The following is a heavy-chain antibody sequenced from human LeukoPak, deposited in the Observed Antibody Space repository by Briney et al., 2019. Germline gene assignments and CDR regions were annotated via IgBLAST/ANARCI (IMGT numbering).Heavy chain of an antibody. Sequence: GGSLRLSCVASGFTFSSYWMTWVRHAPGKGLEWVANIKTDGSQIYYVDSVKGRFTISRDNAKNSLYLQMNSLRAEDTAVYYCAELGITIIGGVWGKGTTVTISS. J-gene: IGHJ6*04. CDR2: IKTDGSQI. CDR1: GFTFSSYW. D-gene: IGHD3-10*02. V-gene: IGHV3-7*01. CDR3: AELGITIIGGV.